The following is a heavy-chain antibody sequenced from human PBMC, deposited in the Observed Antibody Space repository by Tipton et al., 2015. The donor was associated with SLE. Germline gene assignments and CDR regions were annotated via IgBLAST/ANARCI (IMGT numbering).Heavy chain of an antibody. D-gene: IGHD7-27*01. Sequence: TLSLTCTVSVGSISSYYWSWILQPPGKGLERIVYIYYGGSTNYNPSLTSRVTISVDTSKNQFSLRLSSVTAADTAVYYFATLTGTVDYWGQGTLVAVSS. CDR1: VGSISSYY. V-gene: IGHV4-59*01. CDR3: ATLTGTVDY. CDR2: IYYGGST. J-gene: IGHJ4*02.